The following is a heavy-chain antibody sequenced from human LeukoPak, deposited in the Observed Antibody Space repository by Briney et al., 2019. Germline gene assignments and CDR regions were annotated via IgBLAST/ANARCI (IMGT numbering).Heavy chain of an antibody. Sequence: GGSLILSCSASGFTFSSYWMSWVRQAPGKGLEWVANIKQDGSEKYYVDSVKGRFTISRDNAKNSLYLQMNSLRAEDTAVYYCARGGSSSWSGWFDPWGQGTLVTVSS. CDR3: ARGGSSSWSGWFDP. D-gene: IGHD6-13*01. CDR1: GFTFSSYW. CDR2: IKQDGSEK. V-gene: IGHV3-7*01. J-gene: IGHJ5*02.